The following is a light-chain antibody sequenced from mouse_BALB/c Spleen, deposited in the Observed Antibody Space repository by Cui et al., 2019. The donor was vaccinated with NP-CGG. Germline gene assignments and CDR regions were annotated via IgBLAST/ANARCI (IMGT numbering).Light chain of an antibody. CDR3: ALWYSNHWV. J-gene: IGLJ1*01. V-gene: IGLV1*01. CDR2: GTN. Sequence: QAVVAQEYALTTSPGEKVTLTCRSSTGAVTTSNYANWVQEKPDYLFTGLIGGTNNRAPGVPARFSGSLIGDKAALTITGAQTEDEAIYFCALWYSNHWVFGGGTKLTVL. CDR1: TGAVTTSNY.